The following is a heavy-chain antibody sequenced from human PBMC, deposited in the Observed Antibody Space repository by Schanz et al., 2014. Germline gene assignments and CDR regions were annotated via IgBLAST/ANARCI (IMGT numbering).Heavy chain of an antibody. CDR1: GFSIRNHD. Sequence: EVQLLESGGGVVQPGRSLRLSCAASGFSIRNHDMHWVRQGTGKGLEWVSTIGYLGDTYYPDSVKGRFTVSRDSGQNFLYLQMNSLRAGDTAVYYRARGTDWNLHYWGQGALVTVSS. J-gene: IGHJ4*02. D-gene: IGHD1-1*01. V-gene: IGHV3-13*01. CDR2: IGYLGDT. CDR3: ARGTDWNLHY.